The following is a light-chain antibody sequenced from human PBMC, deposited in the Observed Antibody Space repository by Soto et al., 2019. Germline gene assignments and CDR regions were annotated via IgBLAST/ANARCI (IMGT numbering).Light chain of an antibody. J-gene: IGKJ1*01. CDR1: QSLLHSNGYNY. V-gene: IGKV2-28*01. Sequence: DIVMTQSPLSLPVTPGEPASISCRSSQSLLHSNGYNYLDWYLQKPGQSPQLLIYLGSNRASGVPDRFSGSGSGTDFTLKISRVEAEDVGVYYCMQALQTPLTFGQGTKVDIQ. CDR2: LGS. CDR3: MQALQTPLT.